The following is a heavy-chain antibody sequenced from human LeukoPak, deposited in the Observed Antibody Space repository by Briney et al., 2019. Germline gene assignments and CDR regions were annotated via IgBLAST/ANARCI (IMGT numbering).Heavy chain of an antibody. V-gene: IGHV3-64*01. CDR1: GFTFSSYA. CDR3: ARDGEINCSGGSCYSYYYYYYMDV. D-gene: IGHD2-15*01. CDR2: ISSNGGST. Sequence: GGSLRLSCAASGFTFSSYAMHWVRQAPGKGLEYVSAISSNGGSTYYANSVKGRFTISRDNSKNTLYLQMGSLRAEGMAVYYCARDGEINCSGGSCYSYYYYYYMDVWGKGTTVTVSS. J-gene: IGHJ6*03.